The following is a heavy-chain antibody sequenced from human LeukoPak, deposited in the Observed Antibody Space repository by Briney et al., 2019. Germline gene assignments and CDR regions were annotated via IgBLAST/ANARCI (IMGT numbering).Heavy chain of an antibody. CDR1: GFTFSSYS. CDR3: TRNSGSLPFDF. J-gene: IGHJ4*02. D-gene: IGHD1-26*01. CDR2: ISSSSSYI. Sequence: PGGSLRLSCAASGFTFSSYSMNWVRQAPGKGLEWVSSISSSSSYIYYADSVKGRFTISRDNSNSTVFLQMNSLRLEDTAVYFCTRNSGSLPFDFWGRGTLVTVSS. V-gene: IGHV3-21*06.